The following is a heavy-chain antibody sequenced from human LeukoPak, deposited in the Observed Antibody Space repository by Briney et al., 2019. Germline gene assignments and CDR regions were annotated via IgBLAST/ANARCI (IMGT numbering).Heavy chain of an antibody. D-gene: IGHD2-15*01. CDR2: ISYSGST. CDR3: ARGRRVVTATPYYFDS. CDR1: GGSISAYY. V-gene: IGHV4-59*01. J-gene: IGHJ4*02. Sequence: PSETLSLTCTVSGGSISAYYWSWIRQPPGKGLEWIGYISYSGSTKYNPSLKSRVTISVDTSKNQFSLKLSSVTAADTAVYYCARGRRVVTATPYYFDSWGPGTLVTVSS.